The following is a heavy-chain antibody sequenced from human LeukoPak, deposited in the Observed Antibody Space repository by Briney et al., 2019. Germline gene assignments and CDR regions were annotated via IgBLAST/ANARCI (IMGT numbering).Heavy chain of an antibody. V-gene: IGHV3-9*01. D-gene: IGHD3-22*01. CDR3: AKALGYYYDSSGYYDY. Sequence: GGSLRLSCAASGFTFDDYAMHWVRQAPGKGLEWVSGISWNSGSIGYADSVKGRFTISRGNAKNSLYLQMNSLRAEDTALYYCAKALGYYYDSSGYYDYWGQGTLVTVSS. CDR2: ISWNSGSI. J-gene: IGHJ4*02. CDR1: GFTFDDYA.